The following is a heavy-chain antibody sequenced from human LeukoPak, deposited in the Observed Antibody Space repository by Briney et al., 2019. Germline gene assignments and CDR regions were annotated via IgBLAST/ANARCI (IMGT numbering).Heavy chain of an antibody. CDR2: ISGSGVNT. CDR3: AKVSGYSSGWLDY. J-gene: IGHJ4*02. Sequence: GGSLRLSCAASGLTFSSYAISWVRQAPGKGLEWVSAISGSGVNTYYADSVRGRFTISRDNSKNTLYLQMNSLRAEDTAVYYCAKVSGYSSGWLDYWGQGTLVTVSS. D-gene: IGHD6-19*01. CDR1: GLTFSSYA. V-gene: IGHV3-23*01.